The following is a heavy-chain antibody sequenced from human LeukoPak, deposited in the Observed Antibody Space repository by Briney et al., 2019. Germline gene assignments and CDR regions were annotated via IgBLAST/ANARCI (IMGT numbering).Heavy chain of an antibody. J-gene: IGHJ4*02. D-gene: IGHD6-13*01. V-gene: IGHV4-59*01. CDR3: ARGSKAAPGTFDY. CDR2: IYYTGST. CDR1: GGSISSYY. Sequence: SETLSLTCTVSGGSISSYYWSWIRQPPGKGLEWIGYIYYTGSTDYNPPLKGRVAISVDTSKNQFSLKLSSVTAADTAVYYCARGSKAAPGTFDYWGQGTLVTVSS.